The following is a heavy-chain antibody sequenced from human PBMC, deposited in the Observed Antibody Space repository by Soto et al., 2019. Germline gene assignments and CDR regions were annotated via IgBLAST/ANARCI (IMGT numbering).Heavy chain of an antibody. V-gene: IGHV4-61*01. CDR1: GGSVSSGSYY. J-gene: IGHJ5*02. CDR3: ARLHGDTGYWFDP. D-gene: IGHD5-18*01. CDR2: IYYSGST. Sequence: QVQLQESGPGLVKPSETLSLTCTVSGGSVSSGSYYWSWIRQPPGKGLEWIGYIYYSGSTNDNPPLKSRVTISVDTSTNQFSLKLSSVTAAAMAVYYCARLHGDTGYWFDPWGQGTLVTVSS.